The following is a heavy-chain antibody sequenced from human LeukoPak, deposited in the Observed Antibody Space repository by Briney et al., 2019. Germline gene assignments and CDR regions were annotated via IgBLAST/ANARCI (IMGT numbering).Heavy chain of an antibody. CDR1: GGSVSSYY. J-gene: IGHJ4*02. V-gene: IGHV4-59*02. CDR3: ARLLSGYFDY. CDR2: MYNSGIT. Sequence: PSETLSLTCSVSGGSVSSYYCSWIRQPPGKGLEWIGYMYNSGITNYNPSLKSRVTISVDTSKNQFSLKLTSVTAADTAVYYCARLLSGYFDYWGQGTLVTVSS. D-gene: IGHD1-26*01.